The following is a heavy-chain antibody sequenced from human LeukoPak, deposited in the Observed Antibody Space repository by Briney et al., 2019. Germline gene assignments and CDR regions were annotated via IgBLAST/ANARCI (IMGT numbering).Heavy chain of an antibody. J-gene: IGHJ4*02. CDR3: ARSWAGMYYPFYYFDY. V-gene: IGHV4-34*01. CDR1: GDSFSGYY. Sequence: SETLSLTCAVYGDSFSGYYWSWIRQPPGKGLEWIAEINHRGSTHYNPSLKSRVNISADTSKNQFSLNLDSVTAADAAVYYCARSWAGMYYPFYYFDYWGQGSLVTVSS. D-gene: IGHD2-8*01. CDR2: INHRGST.